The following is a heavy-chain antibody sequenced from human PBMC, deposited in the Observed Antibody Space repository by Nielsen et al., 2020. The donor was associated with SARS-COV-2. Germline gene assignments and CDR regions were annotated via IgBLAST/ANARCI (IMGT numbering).Heavy chain of an antibody. CDR3: VKDFRFSYDH. Sequence: VRQMPGKGLEWVSYISSSSSTIYYADSVKGRFVISRDNSKNTLSLHMSSLRPEDTAAYYCVKDFRFSYDHWGQGTLVTVSS. J-gene: IGHJ4*02. CDR2: ISSSSSTI. D-gene: IGHD5-18*01. V-gene: IGHV3-48*01.